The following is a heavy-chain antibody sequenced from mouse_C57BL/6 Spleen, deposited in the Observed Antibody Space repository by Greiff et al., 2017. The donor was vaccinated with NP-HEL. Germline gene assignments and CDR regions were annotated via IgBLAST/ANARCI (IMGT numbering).Heavy chain of an antibody. D-gene: IGHD2-4*01. V-gene: IGHV1-42*01. J-gene: IGHJ4*01. CDR2: INPSTGGT. CDR3: ARGRLRRDYYAMDY. CDR1: GYSFTGYY. Sequence: EVQLQQSGPELVKPGASVKISCKASGYSFTGYYMNWVKQSPEKSLEWIGEINPSTGGTTYNQKFKAKATLTVDKSSSTAYMQLKSLTSEDSAVYYCARGRLRRDYYAMDYWGQGTSVTVSS.